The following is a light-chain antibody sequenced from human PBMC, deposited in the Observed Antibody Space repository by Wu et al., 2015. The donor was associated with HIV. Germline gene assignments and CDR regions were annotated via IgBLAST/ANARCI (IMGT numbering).Light chain of an antibody. Sequence: EIVLTQFPATLSLSPGERAILSCRAGQSISTYLAWYQQKPGQAPRLLISGASNRATGIPDRFSGSGSGTDFTLTISSLEPEDFAIYYCQQRSNWPLTFGGGTKVEI. CDR3: QQRSNWPLT. CDR1: QSISTY. CDR2: GAS. V-gene: IGKV3-11*01. J-gene: IGKJ4*01.